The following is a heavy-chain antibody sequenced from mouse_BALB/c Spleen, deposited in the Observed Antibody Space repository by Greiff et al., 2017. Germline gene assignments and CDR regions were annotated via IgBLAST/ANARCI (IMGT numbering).Heavy chain of an antibody. V-gene: IGHV5-12-1*01. CDR3: ARRYYPYCDFDV. CDR2: ISSGGGST. CDR1: GFAFSSYD. Sequence: EVMLVESGGGLVKPGGSLKLSCAASGFAFSSYDMSWVRQTPEKGLEWVAYISSGGGSTYYPDTLKGRFTISRDNAKNTLYLQMSSLKSEDTAMYYCARRYYPYCDFDVWGAGTTVTVSS. J-gene: IGHJ1*01. D-gene: IGHD1-1*01.